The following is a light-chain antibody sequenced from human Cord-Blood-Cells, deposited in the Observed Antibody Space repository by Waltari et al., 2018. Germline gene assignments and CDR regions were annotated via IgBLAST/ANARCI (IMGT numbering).Light chain of an antibody. CDR1: QSLLHSNGYNY. CDR3: MQALQTPRT. V-gene: IGKV2-28*01. J-gene: IGKJ1*01. Sequence: VMTQSPLYLPVTTGEPATISCRSSQSLLHSNGYNYLDWYLQKPGQSPQLLIYLGSNRASGVPDRFSGSGSGTDFTLKISRVEAEDVGVYYCMQALQTPRTFGQGTKVEIK. CDR2: LGS.